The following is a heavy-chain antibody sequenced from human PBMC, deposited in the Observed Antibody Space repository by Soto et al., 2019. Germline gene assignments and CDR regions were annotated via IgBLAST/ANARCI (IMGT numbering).Heavy chain of an antibody. CDR2: IYYSGST. CDR1: GGSISSGSYY. D-gene: IGHD3-10*01. V-gene: IGHV4-39*01. J-gene: IGHJ4*02. CDR3: ARHEDYGSGSYYY. Sequence: SETLSLTCTVSGGSISSGSYYWGWIRQPPGKGLEWIGSIYYSGSTYYNPSLKSRVTISVDTSKNQFSLKLSSVTAADTAVYYCARHEDYGSGSYYYWGQGTLVTVSS.